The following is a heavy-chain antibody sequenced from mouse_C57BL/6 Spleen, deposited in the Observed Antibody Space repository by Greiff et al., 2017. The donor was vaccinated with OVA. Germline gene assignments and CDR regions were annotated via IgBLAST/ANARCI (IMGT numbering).Heavy chain of an antibody. CDR1: GYTFTSYT. CDR3: AGWADEGY. J-gene: IGHJ2*01. CDR2: INPSSGYT. V-gene: IGHV1-4*01. Sequence: VQLQQSGAELARPGASVKMSCKASGYTFTSYTMHWVKQRPGQGLEWIGYINPSSGYTKYNQKFKDKATLTADKSSSTAYMQLSSLTAEDSAVYYCAGWADEGYWGQGTTLTVSS.